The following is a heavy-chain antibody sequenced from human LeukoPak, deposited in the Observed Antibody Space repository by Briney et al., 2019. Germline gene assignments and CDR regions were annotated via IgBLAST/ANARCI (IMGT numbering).Heavy chain of an antibody. CDR2: IYSGVPT. D-gene: IGHD1-1*01. V-gene: IGHV4-4*09. Sequence: SETLSLTCTTSGVSISRFYWSWVRQPPGKGLEWIGNIYSGVPTYFNPSLKSRVIISVDTSKNQFSLNLTSVTAADTAMYYCGQTTGWPGFDYWGQGILVTVSS. J-gene: IGHJ4*02. CDR3: GQTTGWPGFDY. CDR1: GVSISRFY.